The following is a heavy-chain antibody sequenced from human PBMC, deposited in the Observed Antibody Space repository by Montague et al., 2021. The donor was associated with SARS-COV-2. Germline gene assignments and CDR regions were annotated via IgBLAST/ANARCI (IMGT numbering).Heavy chain of an antibody. D-gene: IGHD1-14*01. CDR3: AKDLTGGGELQGLFDY. CDR1: RFTFSSYA. V-gene: IGHV3-23*01. CDR2: ISGSGGSR. Sequence: SLRLSCAASRFTFSSYAMSWVRQAPGKGLEWVSAISGSGGSRYSAASFRGRFTISRDNSKNTLYLQLNSLSAEDTAVYYRAKDLTGGGELQGLFDYWGQGTLVTVSS. J-gene: IGHJ4*02.